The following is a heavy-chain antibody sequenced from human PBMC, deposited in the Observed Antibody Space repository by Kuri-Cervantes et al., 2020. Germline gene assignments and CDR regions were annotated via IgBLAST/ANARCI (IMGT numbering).Heavy chain of an antibody. J-gene: IGHJ5*02. D-gene: IGHD5-18*01. Sequence: SETLSLTCTVSGGSISSGGYYWSWIRQHPGKGLEWIGYIYYSGSTYYNPSLKSRVTISVDTSKNQFSLKLSSVTAADTAVYYCARQRRARIQLWFGGSWFDPWGQGTLVTVSS. CDR2: IYYSGST. CDR3: ARQRRARIQLWFGGSWFDP. V-gene: IGHV4-39*01. CDR1: GGSISSGGYY.